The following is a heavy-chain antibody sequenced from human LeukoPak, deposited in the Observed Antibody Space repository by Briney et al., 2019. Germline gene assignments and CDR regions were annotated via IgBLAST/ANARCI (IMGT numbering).Heavy chain of an antibody. Sequence: NGGYTYYADSVKGRFTISRDNSKNTLYLQMNSLRAEDTAVYYCAKASLLWFGESGDYFDYWGQGTLVTVSS. CDR2: NGGYT. CDR3: AKASLLWFGESGDYFDY. J-gene: IGHJ4*02. D-gene: IGHD3-10*01. V-gene: IGHV3-23*01.